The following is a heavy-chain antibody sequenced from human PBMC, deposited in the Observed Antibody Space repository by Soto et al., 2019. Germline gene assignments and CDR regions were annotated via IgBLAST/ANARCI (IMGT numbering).Heavy chain of an antibody. J-gene: IGHJ5*02. D-gene: IGHD3-22*01. Sequence: SETLSLTCTVSGGSISSGDYYWSWIRQPPGKGLEWIGYIYYSGSTYYNPSLKSRVTISVDTSKNQFSLKLSSVTAADTAVYYCARDLAYYYDSSGYFNWFDPWGQGTLVTVSS. V-gene: IGHV4-30-4*01. CDR3: ARDLAYYYDSSGYFNWFDP. CDR2: IYYSGST. CDR1: GGSISSGDYY.